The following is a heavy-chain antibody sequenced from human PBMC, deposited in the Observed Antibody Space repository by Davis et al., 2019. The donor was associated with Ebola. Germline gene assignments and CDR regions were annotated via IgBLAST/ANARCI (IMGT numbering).Heavy chain of an antibody. CDR2: ISRSGGST. Sequence: GESLKISCAASGFTFSDYAMTWVRQAPGKGLDWVSGISRSGGSTYYADSVKGCFTISRDNSKNALYLQMHSLRAEDTAVYFCAKSIYSGSSPVWVVSLDVWGKGTTVTVSS. CDR1: GFTFSDYA. V-gene: IGHV3-23*01. J-gene: IGHJ6*03. CDR3: AKSIYSGSSPVWVVSLDV. D-gene: IGHD3-10*01.